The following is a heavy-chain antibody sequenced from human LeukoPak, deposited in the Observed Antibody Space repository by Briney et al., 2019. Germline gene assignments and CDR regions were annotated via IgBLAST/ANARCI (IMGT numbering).Heavy chain of an antibody. CDR1: GFTLSSYM. J-gene: IGHJ4*02. CDR3: TKDPLDY. V-gene: IGHV3-23*01. CDR2: ISGSAGGT. Sequence: GGSLRLSCVAYGFTLSSYMMSWVRQAPGKGLEWVSGISGSAGGTFYSDSVRGRFTISRDSPKNTLYLQMNSLRVEDTAVYYCTKDPLDYWGQGTLVTVSS.